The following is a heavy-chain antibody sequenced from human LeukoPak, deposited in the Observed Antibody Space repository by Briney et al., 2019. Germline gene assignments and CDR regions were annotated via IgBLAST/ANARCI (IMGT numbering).Heavy chain of an antibody. Sequence: SETLSLTCTVSGGSISSSSYYWARIRQPPGKGLEWIGSIHYSGSTYYNPSLQSRVTISIDTSKNQFSLKLRFVTAADTAVYYCARVRCSGGSCPYYYYYYYIDVWGKGTTVTVSS. CDR3: ARVRCSGGSCPYYYYYYYIDV. CDR2: IHYSGST. D-gene: IGHD2-15*01. J-gene: IGHJ6*03. CDR1: GGSISSSSYY. V-gene: IGHV4-39*07.